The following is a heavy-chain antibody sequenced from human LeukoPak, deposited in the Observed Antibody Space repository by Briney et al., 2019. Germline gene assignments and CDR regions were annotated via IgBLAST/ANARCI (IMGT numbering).Heavy chain of an antibody. D-gene: IGHD2-8*01. CDR2: IYSSGST. Sequence: PSETLSLTCTVSGGSISSSSYYWGWIRQPPGKGLEWIGSIYSSGSTYYNPSLKSRVTISVDTSKNQFSLKLSSVTAADTAVYYCASLSEGMVYATFWGQGTLVIVSS. V-gene: IGHV4-39*01. CDR3: ASLSEGMVYATF. CDR1: GGSISSSSYY. J-gene: IGHJ4*02.